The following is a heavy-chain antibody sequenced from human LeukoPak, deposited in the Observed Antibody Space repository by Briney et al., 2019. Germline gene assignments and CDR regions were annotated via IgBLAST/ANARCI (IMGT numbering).Heavy chain of an antibody. CDR2: ISSNGGKT. J-gene: IGHJ4*02. CDR1: GFTFSSYD. D-gene: IGHD4-17*01. CDR3: ATPPTVTRNY. V-gene: IGHV3-64*01. Sequence: PGGSLRLSCAASGFTFSSYDMHWVRQAPGKGLEYVSTISSNGGKTNYANSVKGRFTISRDNSKNTLYLQMDSLRAEDTAVYYCATPPTVTRNYWGQGTLVTVSS.